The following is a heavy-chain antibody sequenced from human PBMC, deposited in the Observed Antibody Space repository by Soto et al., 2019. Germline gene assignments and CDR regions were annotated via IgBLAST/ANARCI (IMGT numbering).Heavy chain of an antibody. Sequence: SVKVSCKASGGTFSSDAISWVRQAPGQGLEWMGGIIPIFGTANYAQKFQGRVTITADESTSTAYMELSSLRSEDTAVYYCARGRGYSYGYTKGYYYGIDVWGQGTTVTVSS. CDR1: GGTFSSDA. D-gene: IGHD5-18*01. V-gene: IGHV1-69*13. J-gene: IGHJ6*02. CDR2: IIPIFGTA. CDR3: ARGRGYSYGYTKGYYYGIDV.